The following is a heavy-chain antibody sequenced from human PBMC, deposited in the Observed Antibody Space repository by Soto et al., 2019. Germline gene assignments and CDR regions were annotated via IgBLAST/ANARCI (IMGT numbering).Heavy chain of an antibody. J-gene: IGHJ6*02. D-gene: IGHD1-26*01. V-gene: IGHV1-69*13. CDR2: IIPIFGTA. CDR3: AVGPAFVVGATARDLGMDV. CDR1: GGTFSSYA. Sequence: ASVKVSCKASGGTFSSYAISWVRQAPGQGLEWMGGIIPIFGTANYAQKFQGRGTITADESTSTAYMELSSRRSEDTAVYYCAVGPAFVVGATARDLGMDVWGQGTTVTVSS.